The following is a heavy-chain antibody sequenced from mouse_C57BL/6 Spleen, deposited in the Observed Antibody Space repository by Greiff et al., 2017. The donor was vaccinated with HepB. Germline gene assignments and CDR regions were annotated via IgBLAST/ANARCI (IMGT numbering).Heavy chain of an antibody. J-gene: IGHJ4*01. D-gene: IGHD1-1*01. CDR1: GYAFSSYW. CDR3: ARQYGSSYGAMDY. Sequence: QVQLKQSGAELVKPGASVKISFKASGYAFSSYWMNWVKQRPGKGLEWIGQIYPGDGDTNYNGKFKGKATLTADKSSSTAYMQLSSLTSEDSAVYFCARQYGSSYGAMDYWGQGTSVTVSS. CDR2: IYPGDGDT. V-gene: IGHV1-80*01.